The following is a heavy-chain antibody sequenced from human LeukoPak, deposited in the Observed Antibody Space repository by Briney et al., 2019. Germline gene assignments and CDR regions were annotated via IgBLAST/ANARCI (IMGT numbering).Heavy chain of an antibody. CDR3: ARDPRGDSASYSGEYFQH. V-gene: IGHV3-21*01. CDR1: GFTFSSYG. Sequence: GGSLRLSCAASGFTFSSYGMHWVRQAPGKGLEWVSSISSSSSYIYYADSVKGRFTISRDNAKNSLYLQMNSLRAEDTAVYYCARDPRGDSASYSGEYFQHWGQGTLVTVSS. J-gene: IGHJ1*01. D-gene: IGHD1-26*01. CDR2: ISSSSSYI.